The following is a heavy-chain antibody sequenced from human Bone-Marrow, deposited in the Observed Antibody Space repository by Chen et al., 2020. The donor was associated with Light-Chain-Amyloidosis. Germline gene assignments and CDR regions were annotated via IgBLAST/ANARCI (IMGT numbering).Heavy chain of an antibody. V-gene: IGHV5-51*01. Sequence: EVQLEQSGPEVKKPGESLKISCKGSGYTFPNYWIGWVRQMPGKGLEWMGVIYPDDSEARYSPSFEGQVTISADKSIPTAYLQWRSLKASDTAMYYWAGRRDGYNFDYWGQGTLVTVSS. J-gene: IGHJ4*02. CDR2: IYPDDSEA. D-gene: IGHD5-12*01. CDR3: AGRRDGYNFDY. CDR1: GYTFPNYW.